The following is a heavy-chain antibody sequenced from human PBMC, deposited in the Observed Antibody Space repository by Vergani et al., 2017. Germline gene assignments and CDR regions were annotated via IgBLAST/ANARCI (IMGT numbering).Heavy chain of an antibody. CDR3: ARDNKQLRPRAFDL. D-gene: IGHD4-23*01. V-gene: IGHV4-61*02. Sequence: QVQLQESGPGLVKPSQTLSLTCTVSGASINNDFYYWHWIRQPAGKGLEWIWRIYVSGITVYNSSLQSRVSMSVDTSKNQFSLTLNSVTAADTAVYYCARDNKQLRPRAFDLWGQGKMVTVSS. CDR2: IYVSGIT. CDR1: GASINNDFYY. J-gene: IGHJ3*01.